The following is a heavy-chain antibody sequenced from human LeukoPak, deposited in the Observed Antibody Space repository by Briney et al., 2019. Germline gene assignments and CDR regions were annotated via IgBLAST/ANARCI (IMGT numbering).Heavy chain of an antibody. CDR1: GSSFTNYW. Sequence: GESLKISCKGSGSSFTNYWIAWVRQMPGKGLEWMGIIYPGDSDTRYSPSFQGQVTISADKSISTTSLRWSSLKASDTAMYYCARLETVAGPYYFDYWGQGTLVTVSS. V-gene: IGHV5-51*01. CDR3: ARLETVAGPYYFDY. CDR2: IYPGDSDT. D-gene: IGHD6-19*01. J-gene: IGHJ4*02.